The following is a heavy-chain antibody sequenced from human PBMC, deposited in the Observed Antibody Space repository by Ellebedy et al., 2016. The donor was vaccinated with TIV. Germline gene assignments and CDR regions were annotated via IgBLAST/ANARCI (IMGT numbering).Heavy chain of an antibody. Sequence: PGGSLRLSCAASGFTFSSYWMSWVRQAPGKGLEWVSAFGSGGDSYYPASVKGRFTISRENAKSSVYLQMNSLRVGDTAVYYCVRGGAAPHNRYFDFWGRGTLVTVSS. J-gene: IGHJ2*01. CDR3: VRGGAAPHNRYFDF. D-gene: IGHD1-14*01. CDR2: FGSGGDS. V-gene: IGHV3-13*01. CDR1: GFTFSSYW.